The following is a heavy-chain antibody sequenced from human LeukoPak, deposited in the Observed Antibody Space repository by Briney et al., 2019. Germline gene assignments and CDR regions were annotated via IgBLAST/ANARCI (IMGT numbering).Heavy chain of an antibody. CDR1: GFTFSSCS. V-gene: IGHV3-53*01. CDR2: IYSGGST. Sequence: PGGSLRLSCAASGFTFSSCSMSWVRQAPGKGLEWVSVIYSGGSTYYADSVKGRFTISRDNSKNTLYLQMNSLRAEDTAVYYCARDKDGYNLGFDYWGQGTLVTVSS. CDR3: ARDKDGYNLGFDY. J-gene: IGHJ4*02. D-gene: IGHD5-24*01.